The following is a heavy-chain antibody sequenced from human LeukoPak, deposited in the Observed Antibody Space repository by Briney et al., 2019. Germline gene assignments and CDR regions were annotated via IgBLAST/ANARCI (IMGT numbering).Heavy chain of an antibody. CDR2: ISSSGSTI. Sequence: PGGSLRLSCAASGFSFSTYEMNWVRQAPGKGLEWVSYISSSGSTIYYADSVKGRFTISRDNAKNSLYLQMNSLRAEDTAVYYCASIWFGELARDYWGQGTLVTVSS. V-gene: IGHV3-48*03. D-gene: IGHD3-10*01. J-gene: IGHJ4*02. CDR1: GFSFSTYE. CDR3: ASIWFGELARDY.